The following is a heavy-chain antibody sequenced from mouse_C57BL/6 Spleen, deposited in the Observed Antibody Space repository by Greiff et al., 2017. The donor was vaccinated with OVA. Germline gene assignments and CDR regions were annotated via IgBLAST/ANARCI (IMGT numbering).Heavy chain of an antibody. CDR1: GFTFSSYA. CDR3: AREEDSNYFDY. V-gene: IGHV5-4*01. D-gene: IGHD2-5*01. J-gene: IGHJ2*01. CDR2: ISDGGSYT. Sequence: EVQGVESGGGLVKPGGSLKLSCAASGFTFSSYAMSWVRQTPEKRLEWVATISDGGSYTYYPDNVKGRFTISRDNAKNNLYLQMSHLKSEDTAMYYCAREEDSNYFDYWGQGTTLTVSS.